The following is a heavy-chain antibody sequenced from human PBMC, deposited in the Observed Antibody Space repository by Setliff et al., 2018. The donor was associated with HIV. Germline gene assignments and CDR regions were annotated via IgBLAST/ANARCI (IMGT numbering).Heavy chain of an antibody. CDR2: IQTSEGT. J-gene: IGHJ4*02. V-gene: IGHV4-4*07. CDR3: AGGGYGSGNAYYFAD. CDR1: GGSISTDY. Sequence: SETLSLTCTVSGGSISTDYWTWVRQSAGKGLEWIGRIQTSEGTKYNPSLNSRVTVSIDTPKNQFSLDLTSVTAADTAVYYCAGGGYGSGNAYYFADWGQGTPVTVS. D-gene: IGHD3-10*01.